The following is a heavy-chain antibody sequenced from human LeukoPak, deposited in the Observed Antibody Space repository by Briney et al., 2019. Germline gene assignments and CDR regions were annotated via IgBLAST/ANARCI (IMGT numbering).Heavy chain of an antibody. CDR1: GYSFPNKW. CDR3: ARHFGRYGDEFFDY. D-gene: IGHD4-17*01. Sequence: GESLKISCKGSGYSFPNKWIGWVRQMPGKGLEWMGIIYPGDSDTRYSPSFQGQVTISADKSISTAYLQWSSLKASDTAMYYCARHFGRYGDEFFDYWGQGTLVTVSS. J-gene: IGHJ4*02. CDR2: IYPGDSDT. V-gene: IGHV5-51*01.